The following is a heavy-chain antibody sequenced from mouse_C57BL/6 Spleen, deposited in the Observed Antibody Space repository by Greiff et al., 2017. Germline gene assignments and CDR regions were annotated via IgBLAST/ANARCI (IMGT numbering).Heavy chain of an antibody. J-gene: IGHJ3*01. CDR3: ARLWDEGFAY. D-gene: IGHD4-1*01. V-gene: IGHV5-6*01. Sequence: EVMLVESGGDLVKPGGSLKLSCAASGFTFSSYGMSWVRQTPDKRLEWVATISSGGSYTYYPDSVKGRFTISRDNAKNTLYLQMSSLKSEDTAMYYCARLWDEGFAYWGQGTLVTVSA. CDR2: ISSGGSYT. CDR1: GFTFSSYG.